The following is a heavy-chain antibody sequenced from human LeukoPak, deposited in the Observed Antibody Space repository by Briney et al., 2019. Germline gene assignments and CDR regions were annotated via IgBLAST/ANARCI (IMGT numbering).Heavy chain of an antibody. D-gene: IGHD4-17*01. CDR1: GGSFSGYY. J-gene: IGHJ4*02. CDR2: INHSGST. V-gene: IGHV4-34*01. CDR3: ARGPEAVTKYFGY. Sequence: PSETLSLTCAVYGGSFSGYYWSWIRQPPGKGLERIGEINHSGSTNYNPSLKSRVTISVDTSKNQFSLKLSSVTAADTAVYYCARGPEAVTKYFGYWGQGTLVTVSS.